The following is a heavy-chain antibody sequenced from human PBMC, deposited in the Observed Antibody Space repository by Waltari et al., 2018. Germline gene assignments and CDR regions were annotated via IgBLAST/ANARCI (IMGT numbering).Heavy chain of an antibody. CDR2: IIPILGIA. CDR3: AREFADSSGYNYFDY. Sequence: QVQLVQSGAEVKKHGSSVKVSCKASGGTFSSYTISWVRQAPGQGLEWMGRIIPILGIANYAQKFQGRVTITADKSTSTAYMELSSLRSEDTAVYYCAREFADSSGYNYFDYWGQGTLVTVSS. J-gene: IGHJ4*02. CDR1: GGTFSSYT. V-gene: IGHV1-69*08. D-gene: IGHD3-22*01.